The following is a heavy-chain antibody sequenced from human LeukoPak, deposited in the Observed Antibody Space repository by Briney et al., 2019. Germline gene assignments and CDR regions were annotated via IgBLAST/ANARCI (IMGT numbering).Heavy chain of an antibody. CDR3: ARGAYSTFDI. CDR1: GDSVSSNSVA. V-gene: IGHV6-1*01. CDR2: TYYRSKWYN. Sequence: SQTLSLTCVISGDSVSSNSVAWNWIRQSPPRGLEWLGRTYYRSKWYNDYAVSVQGRITVNPDTSKNQFSLQLDSVTPHDTALYYCARGAYSTFDIWGQGTMVTVSS. D-gene: IGHD4-11*01. J-gene: IGHJ3*02.